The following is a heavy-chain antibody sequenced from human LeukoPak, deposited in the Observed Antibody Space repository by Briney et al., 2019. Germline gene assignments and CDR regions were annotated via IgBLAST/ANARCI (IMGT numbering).Heavy chain of an antibody. D-gene: IGHD3-3*01. V-gene: IGHV4-59*01. CDR1: GGSINNNY. CDR2: IYYNGNT. CDR3: ARVGIKTYYDFWSGYYTDNWFDP. J-gene: IGHJ5*02. Sequence: SETLSLTCTVSGGSINNNYWSWFRQSPGKGLEWIGYIYYNGNTNYNTSLESRVTISVDTSKNQFSLKLSSVTAADTAVYYCARVGIKTYYDFWSGYYTDNWFDPWGQGTLVTVSS.